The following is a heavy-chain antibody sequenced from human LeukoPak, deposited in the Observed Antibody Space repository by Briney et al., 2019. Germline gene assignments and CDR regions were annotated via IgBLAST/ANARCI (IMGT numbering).Heavy chain of an antibody. CDR2: IKQDGSEK. V-gene: IGHV3-7*01. Sequence: GGSLRLSCAASGFTFSNYWMGWVRQAPGKGLEWVANIKQDGSEKYYVDSVKGRFTISRDNAKNSLYLQMNSLRAEDTAVYYCARECLISSSSDYWGQGTLVTVSS. CDR3: ARECLISSSSDY. D-gene: IGHD6-13*01. CDR1: GFTFSNYW. J-gene: IGHJ4*02.